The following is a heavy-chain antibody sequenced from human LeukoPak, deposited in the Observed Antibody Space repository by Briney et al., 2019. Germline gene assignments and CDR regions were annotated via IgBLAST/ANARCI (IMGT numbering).Heavy chain of an antibody. CDR2: IYYSGST. J-gene: IGHJ4*02. CDR3: ARVKGLYYDSSGYYDY. Sequence: SETLSLTCAVYGSSFGGYYWSWIRQHPGKGLEWIGYIYYSGSTYYNPSLKSRITISVDTSKNQFSLKLSSVTAADTAVYYCARVKGLYYDSSGYYDYWGPGTLVTVSS. V-gene: IGHV4-31*11. CDR1: GSSFGGYY. D-gene: IGHD3-22*01.